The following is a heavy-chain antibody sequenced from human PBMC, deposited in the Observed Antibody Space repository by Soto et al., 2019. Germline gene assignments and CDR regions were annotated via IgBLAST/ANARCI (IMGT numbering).Heavy chain of an antibody. CDR2: ISSSGTTA. CDR1: GFTFGDYY. V-gene: IGHV3-11*01. D-gene: IGHD6-19*01. J-gene: IGHJ4*02. CDR3: ARDRGAPNYGWVLTV. Sequence: QVQLVESGGGLVKPGGSLRLSCTVSGFTFGDYYMSWIRQAPGKGLEWLAYISSSGTTADYSDSVKGRFTISRDNSKNSLFLQMNGLRAEDTAKYYCARDRGAPNYGWVLTVWGQGTLVTVSS.